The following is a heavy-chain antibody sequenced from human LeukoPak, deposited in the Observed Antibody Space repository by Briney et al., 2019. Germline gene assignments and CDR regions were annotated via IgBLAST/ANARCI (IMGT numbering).Heavy chain of an antibody. CDR3: AKWDTYYDSSGYYFY. CDR2: ISGSGGST. Sequence: GGSLRLSCAASGFTFSSYWMSWVRQAPGKGLEWVSAISGSGGSTYYADSVKGRFTISRDNSKNTLYLQMNSLRAEDTAVYYCAKWDTYYDSSGYYFYWGQGTLVTVSS. V-gene: IGHV3-23*01. D-gene: IGHD3-22*01. J-gene: IGHJ4*02. CDR1: GFTFSSYW.